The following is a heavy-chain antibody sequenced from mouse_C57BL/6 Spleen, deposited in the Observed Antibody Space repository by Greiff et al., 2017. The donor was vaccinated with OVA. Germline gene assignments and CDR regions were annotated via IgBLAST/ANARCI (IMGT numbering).Heavy chain of an antibody. CDR3: ARGGVNTTVEAPIAY. D-gene: IGHD1-1*01. CDR2: ISYDGSN. Sequence: ESGPGLVNPSQSLSLTCSVTGYSITSGYYWNWIRQFPGNKLEWMGYISYDGSNNYNPSLKNRISITRDTSKNQFFLKLKSVTTEDTATYYCARGGVNTTVEAPIAYWGQGTLVTVSA. CDR1: GYSITSGYY. J-gene: IGHJ3*01. V-gene: IGHV3-6*01.